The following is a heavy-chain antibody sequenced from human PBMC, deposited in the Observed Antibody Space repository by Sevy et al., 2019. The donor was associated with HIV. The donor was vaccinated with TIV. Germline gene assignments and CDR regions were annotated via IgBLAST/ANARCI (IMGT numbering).Heavy chain of an antibody. CDR3: ARVRQQLVGSLDY. Sequence: SETLSLTCTVSGGSMSSYYWSWIRQPPGKGLEWLGYIYYIGSTNYNPSLKSRVTISVDTSKNQCSLKLSSVTAADTVVYYCARVRQQLVGSLDYWGQGTLVTVSS. CDR2: IYYIGST. J-gene: IGHJ4*02. CDR1: GGSMSSYY. D-gene: IGHD6-13*01. V-gene: IGHV4-59*01.